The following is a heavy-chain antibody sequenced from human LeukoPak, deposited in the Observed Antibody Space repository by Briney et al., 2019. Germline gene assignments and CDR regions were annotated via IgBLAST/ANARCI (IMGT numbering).Heavy chain of an antibody. V-gene: IGHV1-2*02. CDR1: GYTFTGYY. Sequence: ASVKVSCKASGYTFTGYYMHWVRQAPGQGLAWMGWINPNIGGTNYAQKFQGRVTMTRDTSISTAYMELSSLRSDDTAVYYCAREGPLRLPYFDPWGQGTLVTVSS. D-gene: IGHD4-17*01. CDR2: INPNIGGT. CDR3: AREGPLRLPYFDP. J-gene: IGHJ5*02.